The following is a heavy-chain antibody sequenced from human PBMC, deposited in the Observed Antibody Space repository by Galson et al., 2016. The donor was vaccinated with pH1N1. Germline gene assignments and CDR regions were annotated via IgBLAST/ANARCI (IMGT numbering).Heavy chain of an antibody. CDR3: VTRRALINGGFDF. J-gene: IGHJ4*02. D-gene: IGHD2-8*01. CDR1: GGSISGSNYY. Sequence: SETLSLTCTVSGGSISGSNYYWNWIRRPPGKGLEWIGSINYSGSTYYNPSLKSRVTVFVDTSKNQFSLKMTSVSASDTAVYYCVTRRALINGGFDFWGQGNLVTVSS. V-gene: IGHV4-39*01. CDR2: INYSGST.